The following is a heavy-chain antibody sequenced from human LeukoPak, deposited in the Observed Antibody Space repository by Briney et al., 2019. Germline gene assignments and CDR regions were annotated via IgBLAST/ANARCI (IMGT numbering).Heavy chain of an antibody. CDR2: IYFNGKT. CDR3: ARLMVLRSFDY. CDR1: GVSINSSSYY. V-gene: IGHV4-39*07. Sequence: SETLSLTCTVAGVSINSSSYYWGWIRQPPGKGLEWIGNIYFNGKTYYNPSPKSRVSISLNTSKNQISLSLNSVTAADTAVYYCARLMVLRSFDYWGRGTLVTVSS. D-gene: IGHD4/OR15-4a*01. J-gene: IGHJ4*02.